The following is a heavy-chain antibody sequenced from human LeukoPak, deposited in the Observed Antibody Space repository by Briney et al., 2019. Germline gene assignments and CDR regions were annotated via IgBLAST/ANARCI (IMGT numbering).Heavy chain of an antibody. Sequence: GGSLRLSCAASRFTFSNYEMNWVRQAPGKGLEWVSYISSSGSTIYYADSVKGRFTISRDNAKNSLYLQMNSLRAEDTAVYYCARDLVQLWSKDFWGQGTLVTVSS. J-gene: IGHJ4*02. D-gene: IGHD5-18*01. CDR3: ARDLVQLWSKDF. V-gene: IGHV3-48*03. CDR1: RFTFSNYE. CDR2: ISSSGSTI.